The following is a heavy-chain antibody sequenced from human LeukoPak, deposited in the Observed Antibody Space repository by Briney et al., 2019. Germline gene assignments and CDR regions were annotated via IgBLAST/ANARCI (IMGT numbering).Heavy chain of an antibody. Sequence: ASVKVSCKDSGYTFTGYYMHWVRQDPGQGLEWMGWINPNSGGTNYAQKFQGRDTMTRDTSISTAYMELSRLRSDDTAVYYCARDGSGVWAGYWGQGTLVTVSS. D-gene: IGHD2-8*02. V-gene: IGHV1-2*02. J-gene: IGHJ4*02. CDR1: GYTFTGYY. CDR2: INPNSGGT. CDR3: ARDGSGVWAGY.